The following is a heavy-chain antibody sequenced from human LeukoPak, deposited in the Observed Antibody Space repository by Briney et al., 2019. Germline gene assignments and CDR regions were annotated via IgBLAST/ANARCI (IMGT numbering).Heavy chain of an antibody. J-gene: IGHJ3*02. CDR3: ARVLGYSSSWYGFAFDI. CDR2: INSDGSST. V-gene: IGHV3-74*01. CDR1: GFTFSSYW. D-gene: IGHD6-13*01. Sequence: GGSLRLSCAASGFTFSSYWMHWVRQAPGKGLVWVSRINSDGSSTSYADSVKGRFTISRYNAKNTLYLQMNSLRAEDTAVYYCARVLGYSSSWYGFAFDIWGQGTMVTVS.